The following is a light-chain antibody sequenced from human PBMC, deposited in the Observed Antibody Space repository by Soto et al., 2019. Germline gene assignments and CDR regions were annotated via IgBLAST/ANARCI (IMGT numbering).Light chain of an antibody. CDR1: QSVYSTF. CDR2: GAS. CDR3: QQYGVSWT. Sequence: ESVLTQSPGTLSLSPGERATLSCRASQSVYSTFLAWYQQKPGQAPRLLIYGASSRATCIPDRLSVSASGTDFSLTISRLEPEDFAMYYCQQYGVSWTFGQGTKVEIK. V-gene: IGKV3-20*01. J-gene: IGKJ1*01.